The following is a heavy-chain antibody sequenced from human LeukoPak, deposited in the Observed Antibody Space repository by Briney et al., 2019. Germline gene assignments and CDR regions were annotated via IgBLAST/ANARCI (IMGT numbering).Heavy chain of an antibody. CDR2: ISWDCVTL. CDR3: AKDRSAGYYGSASYSDY. CDR1: GFTFGDYD. J-gene: IGHJ4*02. D-gene: IGHD3-10*01. Sequence: GGSLRPSCAASGFTFGDYDMHWVRQAPGKGLEGVAGISWDCVTLFYADSVNVPFTISRDNPNTSLYLQMNSLRAEDTALYYCAKDRSAGYYGSASYSDYWGQGTLVTVSS. V-gene: IGHV3-9*01.